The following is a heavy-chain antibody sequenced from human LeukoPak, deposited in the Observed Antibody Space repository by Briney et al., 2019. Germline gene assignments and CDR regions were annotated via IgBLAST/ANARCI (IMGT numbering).Heavy chain of an antibody. CDR1: GYTFTSYG. CDR2: ISAYNGNT. V-gene: IGHV1-18*01. D-gene: IGHD3-10*01. J-gene: IGHJ4*02. Sequence: GASVKVSCKASGYTFTSYGISWVRQAPGHGLEWMGWISAYNGNTNYAQKLQGRVTMNTDTSTSTAYMELRSLRSDDTAVYYCATRPDYGSGSYSLGHYWGQGTLVTVSS. CDR3: ATRPDYGSGSYSLGHY.